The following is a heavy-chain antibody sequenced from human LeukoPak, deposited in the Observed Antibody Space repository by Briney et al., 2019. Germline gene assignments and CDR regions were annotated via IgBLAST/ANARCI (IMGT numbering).Heavy chain of an antibody. Sequence: GGSLRLSCAASGFTFSSYSMNWVRQAPGKGLEWVSSISSSSSYIYYADSVKGRFTISRDNAKNSLYLQMNSLRAEDTAVYYCARDHRGYNWNAGPLDYWGQGTLVTVSS. V-gene: IGHV3-21*01. J-gene: IGHJ4*02. CDR3: ARDHRGYNWNAGPLDY. CDR2: ISSSSSYI. CDR1: GFTFSSYS. D-gene: IGHD1-1*01.